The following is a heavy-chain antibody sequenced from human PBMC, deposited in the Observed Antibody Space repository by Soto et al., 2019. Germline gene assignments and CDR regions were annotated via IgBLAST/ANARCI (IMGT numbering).Heavy chain of an antibody. D-gene: IGHD6-13*01. CDR2: ISAYNGNT. CDR3: ARETTSAAANDQYDY. CDR1: RYTFTSYG. V-gene: IGHV1-18*01. Sequence: QVQLVQSGAEVKKPGASVKVSCKASRYTFTSYGISWVRQAPGQGLEWRGWISAYNGNTNYAQKLHSRGTMTTDTSTSTAYMELRSLRSDDTAVYYCARETTSAAANDQYDYWGQGTLVTVSS. J-gene: IGHJ4*02.